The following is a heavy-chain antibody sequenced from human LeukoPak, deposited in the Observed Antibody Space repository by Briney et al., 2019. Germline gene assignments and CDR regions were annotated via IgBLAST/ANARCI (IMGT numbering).Heavy chain of an antibody. V-gene: IGHV4-34*01. J-gene: IGHJ5*02. Sequence: SETLSLTCAVYGGSFSGYYWSWIRQPPGKGLEWIGEINHSGSTNYNPSLKSRVTISVDTSKNQFSLKLSSVTAADTAVYYCARGSLLWFGKLFAPARGNWFDPWGQGTLVTVSS. CDR1: GGSFSGYY. CDR2: INHSGST. D-gene: IGHD3-10*01. CDR3: ARGSLLWFGKLFAPARGNWFDP.